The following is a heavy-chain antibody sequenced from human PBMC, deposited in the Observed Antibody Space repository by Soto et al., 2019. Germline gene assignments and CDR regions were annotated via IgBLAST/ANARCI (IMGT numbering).Heavy chain of an antibody. CDR1: GGTFSSYA. V-gene: IGHV1-69*13. CDR2: IIPIFGTA. J-gene: IGHJ4*02. Sequence: SVKVSCKASGGTFSSYAISWVRQAPGQGLEWMGGIIPIFGTANYAQKFQGRVTITADESTSTAYMELNSLRSEDTAVYYCVRDSPIGSTYSGYDGIDYWGQGTLVTVSS. CDR3: VRDSPIGSTYSGYDGIDY. D-gene: IGHD5-12*01.